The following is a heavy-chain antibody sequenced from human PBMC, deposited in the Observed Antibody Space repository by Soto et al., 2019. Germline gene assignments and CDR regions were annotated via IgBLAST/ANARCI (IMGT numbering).Heavy chain of an antibody. CDR2: ISGSGGST. Sequence: EVQLLESGGGLVQPGGSLRLSCAASGFTFSSYAMSWVRQAPGKGLEWVSAISGSGGSTYYADSVKGRFTISRDNSNNALYLQMNCLRAEDTAVYYCAKSRGIAAAGDHYYYYYGMDVWGQGTTVTVSS. CDR1: GFTFSSYA. CDR3: AKSRGIAAAGDHYYYYYGMDV. D-gene: IGHD6-13*01. V-gene: IGHV3-23*01. J-gene: IGHJ6*02.